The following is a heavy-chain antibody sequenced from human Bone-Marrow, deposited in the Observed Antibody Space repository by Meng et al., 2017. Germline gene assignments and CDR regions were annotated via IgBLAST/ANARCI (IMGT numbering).Heavy chain of an antibody. CDR3: AISTGDMATSTLFYY. CDR2: IYPGDSDT. J-gene: IGHJ4*02. D-gene: IGHD5-24*01. Sequence: GESLKISCKGSGYSFTSYWIGWVRQMPGKGLEWMGIIYPGDSDTRYSPSFQGQVTISADKSISTAYLQWSSLKASDTAMYYCAISTGDMATSTLFYYWGQGTLVTVSS. CDR1: GYSFTSYW. V-gene: IGHV5-51*01.